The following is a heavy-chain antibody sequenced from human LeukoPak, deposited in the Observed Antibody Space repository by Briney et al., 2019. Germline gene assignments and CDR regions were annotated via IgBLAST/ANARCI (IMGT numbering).Heavy chain of an antibody. CDR3: ARYIVVVPAAIDY. Sequence: ASVKVSCKASGYTFTSYGISWVRQAPGQGLEWMGWISAYNGNINYAQKRQGRVTMTTDTSASTAYMELRSLRSDDTAVYYCARYIVVVPAAIDYWGQGTLVTVSS. CDR2: ISAYNGNI. V-gene: IGHV1-18*01. D-gene: IGHD2-2*01. J-gene: IGHJ4*02. CDR1: GYTFTSYG.